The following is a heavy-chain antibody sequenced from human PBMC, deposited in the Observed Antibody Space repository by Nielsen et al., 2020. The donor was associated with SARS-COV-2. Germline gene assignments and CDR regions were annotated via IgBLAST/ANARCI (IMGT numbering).Heavy chain of an antibody. Sequence: SVKVSCKASGGTLSSYAINWVRQAPGQGLEWIGGIIPIFGTANYGQNFQGRVTITADESTSTAYMELSSLRSEDTAVFYCARGYCSSPTCFATRTSYYYHIDVWGKGTTVTVSS. J-gene: IGHJ6*03. CDR2: IIPIFGTA. CDR1: GGTLSSYA. V-gene: IGHV1-69*13. CDR3: ARGYCSSPTCFATRTSYYYHIDV. D-gene: IGHD2-2*01.